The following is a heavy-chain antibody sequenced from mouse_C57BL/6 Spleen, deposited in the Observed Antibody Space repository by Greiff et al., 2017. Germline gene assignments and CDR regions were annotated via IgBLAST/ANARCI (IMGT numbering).Heavy chain of an antibody. CDR1: GYTFTSYW. J-gene: IGHJ4*01. Sequence: VQLQQPGAELVRPGTSVKLSCKASGYTFTSYWMHWVKQRPGQGLEWIGVIDPSDSYTNSNQKFKGKATLTVDTSSSTAYMQLSSLTSEDSAVYYCARPYYGSSRPYAMDYWGQGTSVTVSS. V-gene: IGHV1-59*01. D-gene: IGHD1-1*01. CDR2: IDPSDSYT. CDR3: ARPYYGSSRPYAMDY.